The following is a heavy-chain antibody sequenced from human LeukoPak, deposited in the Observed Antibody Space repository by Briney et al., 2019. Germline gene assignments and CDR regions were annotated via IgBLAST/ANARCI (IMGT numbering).Heavy chain of an antibody. V-gene: IGHV3-23*01. CDR1: GFTFSSYA. Sequence: PGGSLRLSRAASGFTFSSYAMSWVRQAPGKGLEWVSAISGSGGSTYYADSVKGRFTISRDNSKNTLYLQMNSLRAEDTAVYYCANQAGKLWARFDYWGQGTLVTVSS. J-gene: IGHJ4*02. CDR3: ANQAGKLWARFDY. CDR2: ISGSGGST. D-gene: IGHD5-18*01.